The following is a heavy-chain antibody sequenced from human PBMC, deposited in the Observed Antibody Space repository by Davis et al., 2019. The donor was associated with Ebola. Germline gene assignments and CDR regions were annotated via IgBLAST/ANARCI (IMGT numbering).Heavy chain of an antibody. J-gene: IGHJ5*02. Sequence: GESLKISCAASGFTFTDYYMIWIRQAPGTGPEWLSYISSSSIFTNYADSVKGRFTISRDNAKNTLYLQMNSLRVEDAGLYFCARVATDWFDPWGQGTLVTVSS. V-gene: IGHV3-11*06. CDR3: ARVATDWFDP. CDR1: GFTFTDYY. CDR2: ISSSSIFT.